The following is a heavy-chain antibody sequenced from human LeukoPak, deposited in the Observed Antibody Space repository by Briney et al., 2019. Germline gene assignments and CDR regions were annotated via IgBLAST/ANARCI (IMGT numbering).Heavy chain of an antibody. CDR2: IYTSGST. V-gene: IGHV4-61*02. Sequence: TLSLTCTVSGGSISSGSYYWSWIRQPAGKGLEWIGRIYTSGSTNYNPSLKSRVTISVDTSKNQFSLKLSSVTAADTAVYYCASVRRGFGDLSKYYSYYYMDVWGKGTTVTISS. D-gene: IGHD3-10*01. CDR3: ASVRRGFGDLSKYYSYYYMDV. CDR1: GGSISSGSYY. J-gene: IGHJ6*03.